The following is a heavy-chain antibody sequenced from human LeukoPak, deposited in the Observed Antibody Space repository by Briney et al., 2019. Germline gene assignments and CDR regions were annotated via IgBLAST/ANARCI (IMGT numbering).Heavy chain of an antibody. CDR2: IYYSGST. D-gene: IGHD3-16*01. CDR1: GGSFSSYY. CDR3: ARDHYDYVWGSYVPLWYFDY. J-gene: IGHJ4*02. V-gene: IGHV4-59*01. Sequence: SETLSLTCTVSGGSFSSYYWSWIRQPPGKGLEWIGYIYYSGSTNYNPSLKSRVTISVDTSKNQFSLKLSSVTAADTAVYYCARDHYDYVWGSYVPLWYFDYWGQGTLVTVSS.